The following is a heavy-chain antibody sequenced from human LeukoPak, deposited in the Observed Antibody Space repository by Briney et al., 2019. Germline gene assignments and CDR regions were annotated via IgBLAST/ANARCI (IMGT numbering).Heavy chain of an antibody. J-gene: IGHJ3*02. CDR1: GDSITSDYY. Sequence: SETLSLTCAVSGDSITSDYYWVWIRQPPGKGLEWIGNVYRSGTTYYNPSLKSRVTMSVDTATDQFSLKLISVTAADTAAYYCARGHTLAVDRREGDPFDIWGQGTMVIAS. CDR3: ARGHTLAVDRREGDPFDI. V-gene: IGHV4-38-2*01. CDR2: VYRSGTT. D-gene: IGHD4-23*01.